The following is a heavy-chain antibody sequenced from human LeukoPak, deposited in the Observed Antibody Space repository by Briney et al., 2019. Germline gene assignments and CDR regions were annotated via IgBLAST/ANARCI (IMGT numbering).Heavy chain of an antibody. Sequence: PGASVKVSCKVSGYTLTELSMHWVRQAPGKGLEWMGGFDPEDGETIYAQKFQGRVTMTEDTSTDTAYMELSSLRSEDTAVYYCATTSLPWQLVGYYYGMDVWGQGTTVTVSS. CDR3: ATTSLPWQLVGYYYGMDV. V-gene: IGHV1-24*01. CDR1: GYTLTELS. J-gene: IGHJ6*02. D-gene: IGHD6-13*01. CDR2: FDPEDGET.